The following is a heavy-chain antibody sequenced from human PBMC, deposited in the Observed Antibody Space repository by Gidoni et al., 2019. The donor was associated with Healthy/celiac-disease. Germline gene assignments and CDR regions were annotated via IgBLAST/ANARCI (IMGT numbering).Heavy chain of an antibody. CDR1: GLPLSSYA. V-gene: IGHV3-30*04. D-gene: IGHD6-13*01. CDR3: AATEGKVLPDAFDI. Sequence: QVQLVESGGGVVQPGRSLRLSCTASGLPLSSYAMHWVRQAPGKGLEWVAVVSFDGSNKYYADSVKGQFTISRDNSKNTLYLQMNSLRAEDTAVYYCAATEGKVLPDAFDIWGQGTMVTVSS. J-gene: IGHJ3*02. CDR2: VSFDGSNK.